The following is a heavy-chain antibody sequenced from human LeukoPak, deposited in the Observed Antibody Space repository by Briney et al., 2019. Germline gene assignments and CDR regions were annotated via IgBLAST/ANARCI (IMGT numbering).Heavy chain of an antibody. V-gene: IGHV3-23*01. J-gene: IGHJ4*02. Sequence: GGSLRLSCAASGFTFNTYAMSWVRQAPGKGLEWVSGISGSDSTTYYAESVKGRFTCARDNSRNTLYLQMNSLRAEDTAVYYCAKDASLCSGGSCYTYYFDYWGQGTLVTVSS. CDR2: ISGSDSTT. CDR3: AKDASLCSGGSCYTYYFDY. D-gene: IGHD2-15*01. CDR1: GFTFNTYA.